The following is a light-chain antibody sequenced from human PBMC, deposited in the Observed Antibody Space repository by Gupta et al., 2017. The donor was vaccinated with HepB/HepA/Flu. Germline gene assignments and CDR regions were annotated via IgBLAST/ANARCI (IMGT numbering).Light chain of an antibody. J-gene: IGLJ3*02. CDR3: CSYAGSYTWV. Sequence: QSALTQPRSVSGSPGQSVTISCSGTSSDVGGYNYVSRYQQHPGKAPKLIIYDVSKRPSGVPDRFSGSTSGNTASLTISGLQAEDEADYYCCSYAGSYTWVFGGGTKLTVL. CDR2: DVS. CDR1: SSDVGGYNY. V-gene: IGLV2-11*01.